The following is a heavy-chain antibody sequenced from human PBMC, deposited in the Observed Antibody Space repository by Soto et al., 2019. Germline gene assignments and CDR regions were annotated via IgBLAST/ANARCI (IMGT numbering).Heavy chain of an antibody. CDR1: GFTFSSYA. CDR3: AGGAGGAVAGTYSFDY. J-gene: IGHJ4*02. CDR2: ISSNGGST. D-gene: IGHD6-19*01. V-gene: IGHV3-64*01. Sequence: EVQLVESGGGLVQPGGSLRLSCAASGFTFSSYAMYWVRQAPGKGLEYVSAISSNGGSTSYANSVKGRFTISRDNSKNTLYLQMGSLRAEDMAVYYCAGGAGGAVAGTYSFDYWGQGTLVTVSS.